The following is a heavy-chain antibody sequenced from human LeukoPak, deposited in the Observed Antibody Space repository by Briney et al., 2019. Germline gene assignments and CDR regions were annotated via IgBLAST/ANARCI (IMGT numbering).Heavy chain of an antibody. D-gene: IGHD6-13*01. CDR3: ARDLLNPAAAGLGYYYYYYYGMDV. CDR1: GFTFSSYS. CDR2: ISSSSSYI. V-gene: IGHV3-21*01. J-gene: IGHJ6*02. Sequence: NSGGSLRLSCAASGFTFSSYSMNWVRQAPGKGLEWVSSISSSSSYIYYADSVKGRFTISRDNAKNSLYLQINSLRAEDTAVYYCARDLLNPAAAGLGYYYYYYYGMDVWGQGTTVTVSS.